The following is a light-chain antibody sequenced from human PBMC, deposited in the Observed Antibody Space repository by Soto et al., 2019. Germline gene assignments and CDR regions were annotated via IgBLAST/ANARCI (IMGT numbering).Light chain of an antibody. J-gene: IGKJ1*01. CDR2: LGS. Sequence: DIVMTQSPLSLPVTPGEPASISCRSSQSLLHSNGNNYLAWYVQKPGHSPQLLIYLGSTRASGVPDRFSGSGSGTDFTLTISRVEAEDVGVYYCMQPLQTPWTFGQGTKVEI. V-gene: IGKV2-28*01. CDR1: QSLLHSNGNNY. CDR3: MQPLQTPWT.